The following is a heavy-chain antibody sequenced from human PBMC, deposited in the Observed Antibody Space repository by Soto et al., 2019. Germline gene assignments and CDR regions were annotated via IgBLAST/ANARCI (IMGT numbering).Heavy chain of an antibody. CDR1: GFTLSSYN. D-gene: IGHD6-13*01. CDR3: ARDHGGSTWFVGIYYYFGVDV. J-gene: IGHJ6*02. CDR2: ITGSSDTI. V-gene: IGHV3-48*02. Sequence: EVQLVESGGGLVQPGGSLGPSCEASGFTLSSYNMTWVRQAPGKGREWVYSITGSSDTIYYADSVKGRFTISRDNAKNSLYLQMDSLRDEDTAVYYCARDHGGSTWFVGIYYYFGVDVWGQGTTVTVSS.